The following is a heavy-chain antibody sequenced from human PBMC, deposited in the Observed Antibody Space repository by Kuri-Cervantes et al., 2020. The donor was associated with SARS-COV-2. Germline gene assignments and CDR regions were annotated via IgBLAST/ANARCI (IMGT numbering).Heavy chain of an antibody. D-gene: IGHD2-2*01. V-gene: IGHV3-30-3*01. CDR1: GFTFSSYA. CDR3: ATALRIVVVPAANLGVDAFDI. J-gene: IGHJ3*02. CDR2: ISYDGSNK. Sequence: GESLKISCAASGFTFSSYAMHWVRQAPGKGLEWVAVISYDGSNKYYADSVKGRFTISRDNSKNTLYLQMNSLRAEDTAVYYCATALRIVVVPAANLGVDAFDIWGQGTMVTVSS.